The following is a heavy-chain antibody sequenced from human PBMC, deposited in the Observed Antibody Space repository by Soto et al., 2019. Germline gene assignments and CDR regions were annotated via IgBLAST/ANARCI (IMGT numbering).Heavy chain of an antibody. CDR3: TTDRIRWFGKYTFAMDV. V-gene: IGHV3-15*01. J-gene: IGHJ6*02. D-gene: IGHD3-10*01. CDR1: GFTFRNAW. CDR2: IKSKSDGETT. Sequence: DVQLVESGGGLVKPGGPLTLSCEGSGFTFRNAWMSWVRQAPGKGLEWVGRIKSKSDGETTDYAAHVKGRFTISRDDSRDTFYLRMSSLKREDTAVYYCTTDRIRWFGKYTFAMDVWGQGTTVTVSS.